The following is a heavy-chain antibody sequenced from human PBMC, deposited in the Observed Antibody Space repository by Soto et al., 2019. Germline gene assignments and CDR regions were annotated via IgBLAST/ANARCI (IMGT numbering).Heavy chain of an antibody. CDR1: GFTLGSNG. J-gene: IGHJ3*02. V-gene: IGHV3-33*01. Sequence: GGSLRLSCVASGFTLGSNGMHWVRQAPGKGLEWVAFIWYDGSDKNYRDSVKGRFTISRDNSKNTLYLQMNSLRAEDTALYYCARDRYTNYPPDAFDIWGQGTMVTVSS. D-gene: IGHD4-4*01. CDR3: ARDRYTNYPPDAFDI. CDR2: IWYDGSDK.